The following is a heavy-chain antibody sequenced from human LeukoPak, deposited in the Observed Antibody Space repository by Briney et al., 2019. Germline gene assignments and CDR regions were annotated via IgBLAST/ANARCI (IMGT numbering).Heavy chain of an antibody. V-gene: IGHV4-59*01. Sequence: SETLSLTCTVSGGSISSYYWSWIRQPPGKGLEWIGYIYYSGSTNYNPSLKSRVTISVDTSKNQFSLKLSSVTAADTAVYYCARVSGSSSRWRFDYWGQGTLVTVSS. D-gene: IGHD6-13*01. CDR1: GGSISSYY. CDR2: IYYSGST. CDR3: ARVSGSSSRWRFDY. J-gene: IGHJ4*02.